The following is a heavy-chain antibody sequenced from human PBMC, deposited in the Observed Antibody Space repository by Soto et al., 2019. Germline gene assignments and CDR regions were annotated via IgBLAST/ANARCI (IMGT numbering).Heavy chain of an antibody. CDR2: ISRSGDTS. CDR3: AKDALVGGGISAFDY. CDR1: GFTFDIYF. J-gene: IGHJ4*02. Sequence: PXGSLRLSCSASGFTFDIYFMTWVRQAPGKGLEWVSAISRSGDTSYYADSAKGRFTISRDNSKSRLYLEMSSLRAEDTALYYFAKDALVGGGISAFDYWGQGILVTVSS. V-gene: IGHV3-23*01. D-gene: IGHD2-15*01.